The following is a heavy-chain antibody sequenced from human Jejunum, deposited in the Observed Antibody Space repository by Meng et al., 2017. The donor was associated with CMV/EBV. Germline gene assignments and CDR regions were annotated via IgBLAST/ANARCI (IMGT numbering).Heavy chain of an antibody. V-gene: IGHV3-48*04. CDR3: ARRRDRSGDYFYYYGVDV. CDR1: NNDG. CDR2: IGSRSSTI. J-gene: IGHJ6*02. Sequence: NNDGMNWVRKAQTKGLEWGSYIGSRSSTIYYADSVKGRFTISRDNAKNSLYLQVDSLRAEDTAVYYCARRRDRSGDYFYYYGVDVWGRGTSVTVSS. D-gene: IGHD2/OR15-2a*01.